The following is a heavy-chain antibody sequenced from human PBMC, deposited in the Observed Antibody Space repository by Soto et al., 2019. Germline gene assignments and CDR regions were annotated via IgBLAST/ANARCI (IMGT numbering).Heavy chain of an antibody. CDR1: GGSISGYY. J-gene: IGHJ5*02. CDR2: IYYNGST. V-gene: IGHV4-59*01. Sequence: SETLSLTCTVSGGSISGYYWSWIRQPPGMGLEWIGYIYYNGSTNYNPSLKSRVNISVDTSKNQFSLKLSSVTAADTAVYYCARTYYDFWSGYWRWFDPWGQGTLVTVSS. D-gene: IGHD3-3*01. CDR3: ARTYYDFWSGYWRWFDP.